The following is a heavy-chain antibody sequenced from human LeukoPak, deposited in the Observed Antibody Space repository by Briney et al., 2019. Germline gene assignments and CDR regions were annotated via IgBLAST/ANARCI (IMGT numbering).Heavy chain of an antibody. D-gene: IGHD3-10*01. Sequence: PSETLSLTCTVSGGSISSGGYYWSWIRRHPGKGLEWIGYIYYSGSTYYNPSLKSRVTISVDRSKNQFSLKLSSVTAADTAVYYCARVAHSECRDGMDVWGQGTTVTVSS. CDR2: IYYSGST. J-gene: IGHJ6*02. V-gene: IGHV4-31*03. CDR3: ARVAHSECRDGMDV. CDR1: GGSISSGGYY.